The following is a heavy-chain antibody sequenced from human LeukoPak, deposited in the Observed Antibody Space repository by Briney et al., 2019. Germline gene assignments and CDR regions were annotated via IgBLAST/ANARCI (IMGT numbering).Heavy chain of an antibody. D-gene: IGHD2-15*01. Sequence: SETLSLTCTVSGGSISSYYWSWIRQPPGKGLEWIGYIYYSGSTNYNPSLKSRVTISVDTSKNQFSLKLSSVTAADTAVYYCARETNCSGGSCYSGTYNWFDPWGQGTQVTVSS. V-gene: IGHV4-59*01. CDR3: ARETNCSGGSCYSGTYNWFDP. CDR2: IYYSGST. J-gene: IGHJ5*02. CDR1: GGSISSYY.